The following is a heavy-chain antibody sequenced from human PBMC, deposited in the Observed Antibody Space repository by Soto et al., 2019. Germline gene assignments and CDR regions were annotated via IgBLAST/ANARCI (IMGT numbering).Heavy chain of an antibody. V-gene: IGHV3-33*01. Sequence: GGSLRLSCAASGFTFSSYGMHWVRQAPGKGLEWVAVIWYDGSNKYYADSVKGRFTISRDNSKDTLYLQMNSLRAEDTAVYYCARGSYSYGPIDAFDIWGQGTMVTVSS. D-gene: IGHD5-18*01. J-gene: IGHJ3*02. CDR2: IWYDGSNK. CDR1: GFTFSSYG. CDR3: ARGSYSYGPIDAFDI.